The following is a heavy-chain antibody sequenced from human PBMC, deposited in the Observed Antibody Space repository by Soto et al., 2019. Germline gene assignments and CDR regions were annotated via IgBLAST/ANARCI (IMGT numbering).Heavy chain of an antibody. CDR3: ACRDPGTSVDY. CDR1: GGSFTSNNW. Sequence: PSETLSLTCAVSGGSFTSNNWWTWVRQPPGQGLEWIGEIYRTGSTNYNPSLKSRVTISLDKSENQFSLKVTSLTAADTAVYYCACRDPGTSVDYWGQGTLVTVSS. V-gene: IGHV4-4*02. J-gene: IGHJ4*02. CDR2: IYRTGST. D-gene: IGHD1-7*01.